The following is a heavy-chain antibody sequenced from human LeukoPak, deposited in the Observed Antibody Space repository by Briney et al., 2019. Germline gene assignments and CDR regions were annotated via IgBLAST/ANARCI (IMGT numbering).Heavy chain of an antibody. CDR1: GFTFTSYS. J-gene: IGHJ5*02. CDR3: AKSPNLGVDWWFDP. CDR2: ISGGGGST. V-gene: IGHV3-23*01. Sequence: PGGSLRLSCAASGFTFTSYSMNWVRQAPGKGLEWVSTISGGGGSTYYADSVKGRFTISRDNSKNTLYLQMNSLRAEDTAVYYCAKSPNLGVDWWFDPWGQGTLVTVSS. D-gene: IGHD3-3*01.